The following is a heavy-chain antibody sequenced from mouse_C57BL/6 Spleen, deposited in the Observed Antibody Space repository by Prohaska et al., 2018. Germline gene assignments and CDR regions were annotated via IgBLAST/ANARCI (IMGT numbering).Heavy chain of an antibody. CDR1: GYTFTDYY. D-gene: IGHD1-1*01. CDR3: ARRYYYGSSYWYFDV. J-gene: IGHJ1*03. CDR2: INPNNGGT. Sequence: CKASGYTFTDYYMNWVKQSHGKSLEWIGDINPNNGGTSYNQKFKGKVTLTVDKSSSTAYMELRSLTSEDSAVYYCARRYYYGSSYWYFDVWGTGTTVTVSS. V-gene: IGHV1-26*01.